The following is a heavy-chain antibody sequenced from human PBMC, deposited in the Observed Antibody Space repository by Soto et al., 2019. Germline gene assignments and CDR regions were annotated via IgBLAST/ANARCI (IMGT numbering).Heavy chain of an antibody. CDR2: ITPFNGNT. CDR3: ARGPSSGWFTSGGMDV. J-gene: IGHJ6*02. Sequence: SVKGSCKASGYTFTYRYLHWVRQAPRQALEWMGWITPFNGNTNYAQKFQDRVTITRDRSMSTAYMELSSLRSEDTAMYYCARGPSSGWFTSGGMDVWGQGTTVTVSS. V-gene: IGHV1-45*02. D-gene: IGHD6-19*01. CDR1: GYTFTYRY.